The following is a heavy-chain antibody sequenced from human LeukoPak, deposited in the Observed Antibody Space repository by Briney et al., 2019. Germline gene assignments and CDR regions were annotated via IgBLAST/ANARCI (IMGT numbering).Heavy chain of an antibody. CDR3: AKGRKGAVVLFDY. D-gene: IGHD6-19*01. V-gene: IGHV3-23*01. CDR1: GFTFSSYG. CDR2: ISGSGGST. J-gene: IGHJ4*02. Sequence: PGGSLRLSCAASGFTFSSYGMSWVRQAPGKGPGWVSAISGSGGSTYYADSVKGRFTISRDNSKNTLYLQMNSLRAEDTAVYYCAKGRKGAVVLFDYWGQGTLVTVSS.